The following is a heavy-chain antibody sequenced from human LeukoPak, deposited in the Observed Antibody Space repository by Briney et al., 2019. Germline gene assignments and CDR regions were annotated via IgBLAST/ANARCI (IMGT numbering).Heavy chain of an antibody. CDR3: ARKRITMVRGVTISSWFDP. CDR2: INPNSGGT. V-gene: IGHV1-2*02. J-gene: IGHJ5*02. Sequence: ASVKVSCKASGYTFTGYYMHWVRQAPGQGLEWMGWINPNSGGTNYAQKFQGRVTMTRDTSISTAYMELSRLGSDDTAVYYCARKRITMVRGVTISSWFDPWGQGTLVTVSS. CDR1: GYTFTGYY. D-gene: IGHD3-10*01.